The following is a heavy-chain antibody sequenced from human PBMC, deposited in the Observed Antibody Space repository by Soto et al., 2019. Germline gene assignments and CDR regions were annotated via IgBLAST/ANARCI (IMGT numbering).Heavy chain of an antibody. V-gene: IGHV4-39*01. CDR3: RSSTSCYDESCVDV. CDR2: IYYSGST. D-gene: IGHD2-2*01. J-gene: IGHJ6*02. CDR1: GGSISSSSYY. Sequence: SETLSLTCTVSGGSISSSSYYWGWIRQPPGKGLEWIGSIYYSGSTYYNPSLKSRVTISVDTSKNQFSLKLSSVTAADTAIYYCRSSTSCYDESCVDVWGQGTMVTVSS.